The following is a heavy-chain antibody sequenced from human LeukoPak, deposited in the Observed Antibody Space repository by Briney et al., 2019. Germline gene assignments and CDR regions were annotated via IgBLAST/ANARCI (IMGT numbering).Heavy chain of an antibody. CDR1: GFTFSSYA. D-gene: IGHD2-15*01. J-gene: IGHJ4*02. V-gene: IGHV3-23*01. CDR3: AKATLPTCGGARCYYFDN. Sequence: PGGSLRLSCAASGFTFSSYAMSWVRQTPGKGLEWVSTFSGSVDTTYYADSVKGRFTISRDNSKNTLDLQMNSLGAEDTAVYYCAKATLPTCGGARCYYFDNWGKGTLVTVSS. CDR2: FSGSVDTT.